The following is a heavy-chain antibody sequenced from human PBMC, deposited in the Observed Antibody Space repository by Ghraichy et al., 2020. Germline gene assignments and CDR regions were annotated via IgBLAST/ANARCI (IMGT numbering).Heavy chain of an antibody. D-gene: IGHD3-22*01. CDR1: GGSFSGYY. V-gene: IGHV4-34*01. J-gene: IGHJ6*02. CDR2: INHSGST. CDR3: ARAYYYDSSGYPTDYGMDV. Sequence: SQTLSLTCAVYGGSFSGYYWSWIRQPPGKGLEWIGEINHSGSTNYNPSLKSRVTISVDTSKNQFSLKLSSVTAADTAVYYCARAYYYDSSGYPTDYGMDVWGQGTTVTVSS.